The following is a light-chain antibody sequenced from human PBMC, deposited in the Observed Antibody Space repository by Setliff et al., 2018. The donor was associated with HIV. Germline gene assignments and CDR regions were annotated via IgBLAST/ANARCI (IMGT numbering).Light chain of an antibody. CDR2: DVS. Sequence: QSVLAQPASVSGSPGQSITISCTGTSSDVGVYDYVSWYQHHPGKAPKLMIFDVSNRPSGVSNRFSGSKSGNTASLTISGPQAEDEADYYCSSYTSSGAYVFGTGTKVTVL. CDR3: SSYTSSGAYV. CDR1: SSDVGVYDY. V-gene: IGLV2-14*03. J-gene: IGLJ1*01.